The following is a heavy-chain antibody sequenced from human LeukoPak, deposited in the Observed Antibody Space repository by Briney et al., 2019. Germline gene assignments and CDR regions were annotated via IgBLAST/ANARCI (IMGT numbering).Heavy chain of an antibody. V-gene: IGHV4-34*01. CDR2: INHSGST. Sequence: PSETLSLTCAVYGGSFSGYYWSWIRQPPGKGLEWIGEINHSGSTNYNPSLKSRVTISVDTSKNQFSLKLSSVTAADTAVYYCARLPIHHYFDYWGQGTLVTVSS. J-gene: IGHJ4*02. CDR3: ARLPIHHYFDY. CDR1: GGSFSGYY.